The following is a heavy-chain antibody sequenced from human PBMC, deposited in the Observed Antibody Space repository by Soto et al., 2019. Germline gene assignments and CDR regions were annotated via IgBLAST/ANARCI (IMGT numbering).Heavy chain of an antibody. V-gene: IGHV1-18*01. CDR2: ISAYNGNT. Sequence: ASVKVSCEASGYTFTSYGISWVRQAPGQGLEWMGWISAYNGNTNYAQKLQGRVTMTTDTSTSTAYMELRSLRSDGTAVYYCARSGVLLWFGEFEYYFDYWGQGTLVTVSS. CDR1: GYTFTSYG. CDR3: ARSGVLLWFGEFEYYFDY. J-gene: IGHJ4*02. D-gene: IGHD3-10*01.